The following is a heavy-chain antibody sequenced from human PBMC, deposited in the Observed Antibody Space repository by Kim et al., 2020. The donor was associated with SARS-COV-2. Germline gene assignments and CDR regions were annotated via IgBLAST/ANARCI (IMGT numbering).Heavy chain of an antibody. CDR3: ARGGRRGLFPRD. Sequence: SETLSLTCTVSGDSMSADYWNWIRQSPGKGLEWIGYVYFRGTTNYNPSLKSRVTISIDMSKNQFSLKLNSVTAADTAVYYCARGGRRGLFPRDWG. CDR2: VYFRGTT. V-gene: IGHV4-59*08. J-gene: IGHJ1*01. D-gene: IGHD3-10*01. CDR1: GDSMSADY.